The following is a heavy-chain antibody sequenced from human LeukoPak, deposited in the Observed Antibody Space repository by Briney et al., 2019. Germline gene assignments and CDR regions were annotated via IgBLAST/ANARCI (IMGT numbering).Heavy chain of an antibody. CDR1: GFTFSSYS. CDR2: ISSSSSYI. V-gene: IGHV3-21*01. Sequence: KTGGSLRLSCAASGFTFSSYSMNWVRQAPGKGLEWVSSISSSSSYIYYADSVKGRFTISRDNSKNTLYLQMNSLRAEDTAVYYCAKGKGDIVVVPGVAPYYYYGMDVWGQGTTVTVSS. J-gene: IGHJ6*02. D-gene: IGHD2-2*01. CDR3: AKGKGDIVVVPGVAPYYYYGMDV.